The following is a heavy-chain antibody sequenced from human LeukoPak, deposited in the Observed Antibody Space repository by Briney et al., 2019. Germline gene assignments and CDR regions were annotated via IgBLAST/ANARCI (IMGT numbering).Heavy chain of an antibody. CDR1: RYTFTNYD. CDR2: VNPNSGNT. Sequence: ASVKVSFKTSRYTFTNYDINWVRQAPGQGLEWVGWVNPNSGNTGYAQKFRGRVTITSHTSISTAYMELRGLRSEDTAVYYCARGGASAAARRFDPWGQGTLVTVSS. D-gene: IGHD6-13*01. CDR3: ARGGASAAARRFDP. V-gene: IGHV1-8*03. J-gene: IGHJ5*02.